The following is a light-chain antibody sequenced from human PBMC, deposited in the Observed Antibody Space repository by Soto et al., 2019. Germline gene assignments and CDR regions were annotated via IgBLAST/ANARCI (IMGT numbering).Light chain of an antibody. V-gene: IGKV1-5*01. CDR3: QNYNSFWT. Sequence: IQLTQSPSTLSSSLGDRVTISCRASQSISNWLAWYQQKPGKAPKLLIYDASSLESGVPSRCIGSGSGTEFTLTISSLQPEYFATYYCQNYNSFWTFWQGTKVDIK. J-gene: IGKJ1*01. CDR1: QSISNW. CDR2: DAS.